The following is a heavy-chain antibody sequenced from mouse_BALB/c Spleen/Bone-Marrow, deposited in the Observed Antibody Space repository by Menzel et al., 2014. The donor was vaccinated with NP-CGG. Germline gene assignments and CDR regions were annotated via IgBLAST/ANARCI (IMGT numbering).Heavy chain of an antibody. CDR2: IYPGGGFP. V-gene: IGHV1-63*02. J-gene: IGHJ4*01. Sequence: QVQLQQSGAELVRPGTSVKMSCKAAGYSFTNYWIGWVKQRPGYGLEWIGDIYPGGGFPNYNEKFKGKATLTADTSSSTAYMQLSSLTSEDSAIYHCARWEGNYGYAMDYWGQGTSVTVSS. CDR3: ARWEGNYGYAMDY. D-gene: IGHD2-1*01. CDR1: GYSFTNYW.